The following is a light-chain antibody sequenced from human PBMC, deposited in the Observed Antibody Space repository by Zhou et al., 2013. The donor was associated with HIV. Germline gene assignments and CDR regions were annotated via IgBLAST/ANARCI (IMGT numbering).Light chain of an antibody. V-gene: IGKV1-5*03. CDR1: QSISDW. Sequence: DIQMTQSPSTLSASVGDRVTITCRASQSISDWLAWYQQKPGKAPKLLIYKASNLESGVPSRFSGSGSGTEFTLTISCLQPDDFATYYCQQYNSYSFTFGGGTNVEIK. CDR3: QQYNSYSFT. CDR2: KAS. J-gene: IGKJ4*01.